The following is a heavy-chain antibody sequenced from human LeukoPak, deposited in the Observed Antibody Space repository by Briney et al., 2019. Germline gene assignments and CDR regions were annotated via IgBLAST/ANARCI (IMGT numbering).Heavy chain of an antibody. V-gene: IGHV1-69*05. CDR3: ASPGYSTFYYYMDV. J-gene: IGHJ6*03. D-gene: IGHD4-11*01. Sequence: SSVKVSCKASGGNFSSYAISWVRQAPGQGLEWMRGIIPIFGTANYAQKFQGRVTITTDESTSTAYMELSSLRSEDTAVYYCASPGYSTFYYYMDVWGKGTTVTVSS. CDR2: IIPIFGTA. CDR1: GGNFSSYA.